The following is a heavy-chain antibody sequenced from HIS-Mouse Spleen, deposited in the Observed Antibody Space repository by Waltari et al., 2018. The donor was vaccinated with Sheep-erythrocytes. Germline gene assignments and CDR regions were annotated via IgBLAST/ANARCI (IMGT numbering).Heavy chain of an antibody. CDR1: GFTFSSYA. Sequence: AASGFTFSSYAMHWVRQAPGKGLEWVAVISYDGSNKYYADSVKGRFTISRDNSKNTLYLQMNSLRAEDTAVYYCARALDYSNYNWFDPWG. D-gene: IGHD4-4*01. CDR3: ARALDYSNYNWFDP. V-gene: IGHV3-30-3*01. CDR2: ISYDGSNK. J-gene: IGHJ5*02.